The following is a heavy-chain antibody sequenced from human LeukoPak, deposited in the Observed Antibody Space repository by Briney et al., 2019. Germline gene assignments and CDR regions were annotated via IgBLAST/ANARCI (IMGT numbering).Heavy chain of an antibody. J-gene: IGHJ4*02. D-gene: IGHD1-7*01. V-gene: IGHV3-21*04. Sequence: GGSLRLSCAASGFTFSSYSMNWVRQAPGKGLEWVSSISSSSSYIYYADSVRGRFTISRDNSQNTLYQQMNSLRAEDTAVYYCAKRTGVTELHFDHWGQGTLVTVSS. CDR1: GFTFSSYS. CDR2: ISSSSSYI. CDR3: AKRTGVTELHFDH.